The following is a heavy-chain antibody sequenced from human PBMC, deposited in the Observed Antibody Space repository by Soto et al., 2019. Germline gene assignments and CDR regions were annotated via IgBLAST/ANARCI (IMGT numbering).Heavy chain of an antibody. CDR1: GFTFSSYS. CDR3: AGGQAHPTEKDAFDI. J-gene: IGHJ3*02. D-gene: IGHD3-16*01. Sequence: GGSLRLSCAASGFTFSSYSMNWVRQAPGKGLEWVSYISSSSSTIYYADSVKGRFTISRDNTKNSLYLQMNSLRAEDTAVYYCAGGQAHPTEKDAFDIWGQGTMVTVSS. CDR2: ISSSSSTI. V-gene: IGHV3-48*01.